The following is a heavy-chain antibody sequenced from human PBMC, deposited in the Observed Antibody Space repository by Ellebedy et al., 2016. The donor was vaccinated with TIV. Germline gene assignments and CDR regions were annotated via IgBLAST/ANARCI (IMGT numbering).Heavy chain of an antibody. CDR2: INPSGGST. CDR1: GYTFTSYY. D-gene: IGHD2-2*01. V-gene: IGHV1-46*01. Sequence: ASVKVSXKASGYTFTSYYMHWVRQAPGQGLEWMGIINPSGGSTSYAQKFQGRVTMTRDTSTSTVYMELSSLRSEDTAVYYCARVGLGYCSSTSCYAPSYWGQGTLVTVSS. CDR3: ARVGLGYCSSTSCYAPSY. J-gene: IGHJ4*02.